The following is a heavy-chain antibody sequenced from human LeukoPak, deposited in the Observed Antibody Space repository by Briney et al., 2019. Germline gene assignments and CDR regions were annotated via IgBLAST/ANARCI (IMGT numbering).Heavy chain of an antibody. D-gene: IGHD3-22*01. CDR2: ISGSGGRT. J-gene: IGHJ4*02. Sequence: GGSLRLSCAASGFTFSSYAMSWVRQAPGKGLEWVSTISGSGGRTYYADSVKGRFTISRDISKSTVYLQMNSLRAEDTAEYYCAKDGSGYYWDYWGQGTLVTVSS. CDR3: AKDGSGYYWDY. V-gene: IGHV3-23*01. CDR1: GFTFSSYA.